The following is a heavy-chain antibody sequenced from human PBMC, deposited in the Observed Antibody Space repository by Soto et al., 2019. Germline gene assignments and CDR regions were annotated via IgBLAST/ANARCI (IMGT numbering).Heavy chain of an antibody. J-gene: IGHJ4*02. Sequence: QVQLVQSGAEVKKPGSSVKVSCKVSGDTFNTYTISWVRQAPGQGLEWMGRIIPILAVTTYSRKFQGRLSITADESTRTAYMELSSLRSEDTAIYYCAARYCSAATCFNPGAYWGQGTLVAVSS. CDR3: AARYCSAATCFNPGAY. D-gene: IGHD2-8*02. CDR2: IIPILAVT. V-gene: IGHV1-69*02. CDR1: GDTFNTYT.